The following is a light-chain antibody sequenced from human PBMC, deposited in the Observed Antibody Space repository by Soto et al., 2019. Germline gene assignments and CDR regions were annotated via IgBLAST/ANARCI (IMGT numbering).Light chain of an antibody. Sequence: QAVVTQEPSLTVSPGGTITLTCASSTGAVTGGFYPNWFQQKPGQAPRALVYSTSKKHSWTPGRFSGSLLGGKAALTLSGVQPEDEAEYYCLLYYGGAHWVFGGGTKLTVL. CDR2: STS. CDR1: TGAVTGGFY. CDR3: LLYYGGAHWV. J-gene: IGLJ3*02. V-gene: IGLV7-43*01.